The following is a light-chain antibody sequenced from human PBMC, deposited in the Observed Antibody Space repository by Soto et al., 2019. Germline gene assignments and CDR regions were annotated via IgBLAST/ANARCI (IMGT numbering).Light chain of an antibody. V-gene: IGKV1-27*01. CDR1: HDINNF. Sequence: EIRLTQSPSSLSASVGDRVTIACRASHDINNFLAWFQQRPGKVPELLMYAASTLKSGVPSRFSGSGSGTDFTLTIDGLQPEDFATYFCQNYISVPYTFGQGTKLEIK. J-gene: IGKJ2*01. CDR3: QNYISVPYT. CDR2: AAS.